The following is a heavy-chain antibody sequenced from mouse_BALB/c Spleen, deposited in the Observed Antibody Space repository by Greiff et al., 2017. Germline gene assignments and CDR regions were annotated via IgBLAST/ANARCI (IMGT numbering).Heavy chain of an antibody. CDR3: TSEEYGNYYFDY. CDR1: GFTFSSYT. V-gene: IGHV5-6-4*01. J-gene: IGHJ2*01. D-gene: IGHD2-1*01. Sequence: EVMLVESGGGLVKPGGSLKLSCAASGFTFSSYTMSWVRQTPEKRLEWVATISSGGSYTYYPDSVKGRFTISRDNAKNTLYLQMSSLKSEDTAMYYCTSEEYGNYYFDYWGQGTTLTVSS. CDR2: ISSGGSYT.